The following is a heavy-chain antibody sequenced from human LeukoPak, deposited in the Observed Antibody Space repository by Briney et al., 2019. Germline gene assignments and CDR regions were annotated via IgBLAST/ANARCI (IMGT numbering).Heavy chain of an antibody. CDR3: ARTGTTFDY. CDR2: LKQDGSEK. Sequence: GGSLRLSCAASGFTFSDYYMSWIRQAPGKGLEWVAKLKQDGSEKYYVDSVKGRFTISRDNAKNSLYLQMNSLRAEDTAVYYCARTGTTFDYWGQGTLVTVSS. J-gene: IGHJ4*02. CDR1: GFTFSDYY. D-gene: IGHD1-7*01. V-gene: IGHV3-7*01.